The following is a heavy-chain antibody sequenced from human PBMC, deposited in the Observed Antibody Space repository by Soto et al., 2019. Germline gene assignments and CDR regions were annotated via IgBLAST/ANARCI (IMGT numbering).Heavy chain of an antibody. CDR1: GFTFSSYG. CDR3: ARDRYARQGRWLQLVPPYYYYYYGMDV. Sequence: GGSLRLSCAASGFTFSSYGMHWVRQAPGKGLEWVAVIWYDGSNKYYADSVKGRFTISRDNSKNTLYLQMNSLRAEDTAVYYCARDRYARQGRWLQLVPPYYYYYYGMDVWGQGTTVIVSS. J-gene: IGHJ6*02. D-gene: IGHD5-12*01. V-gene: IGHV3-33*01. CDR2: IWYDGSNK.